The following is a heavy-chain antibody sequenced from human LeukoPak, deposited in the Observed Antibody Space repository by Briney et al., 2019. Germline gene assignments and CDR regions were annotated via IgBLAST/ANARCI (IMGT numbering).Heavy chain of an antibody. CDR2: IYYIGST. CDR1: GGSISSYY. D-gene: IGHD6-19*01. Sequence: SETLSLTCTVSGGSISSYYWSWIRQPPGKGLEWIGYIYYIGSTNYNPSLKSRVTISVDTSKNQFSLKLSSVTAADTAVYYCARAPYSGGWYYFDYWGQGTLVTVSS. CDR3: ARAPYSGGWYYFDY. J-gene: IGHJ4*02. V-gene: IGHV4-59*01.